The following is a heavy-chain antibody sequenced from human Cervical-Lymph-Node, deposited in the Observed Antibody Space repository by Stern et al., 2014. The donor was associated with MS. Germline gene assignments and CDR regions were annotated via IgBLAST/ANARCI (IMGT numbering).Heavy chain of an antibody. CDR1: GDSINKYF. D-gene: IGHD3-3*01. Sequence: QLQLQESGPGLVKPSETLSLTCTVSGDSINKYFWSWIRQPPGKGLEWIGYIYYSGNTTYNPSLKSRVTISVDTSKNQFSLKLNSVTAADTAIYYCARSGFWSAYGGWLIDYWGQGTLVTVSS. V-gene: IGHV4-59*01. J-gene: IGHJ4*02. CDR3: ARSGFWSAYGGWLIDY. CDR2: IYYSGNT.